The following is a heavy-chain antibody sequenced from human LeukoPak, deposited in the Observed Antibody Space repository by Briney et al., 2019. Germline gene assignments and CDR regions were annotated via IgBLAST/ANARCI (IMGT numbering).Heavy chain of an antibody. J-gene: IGHJ4*02. D-gene: IGHD2-15*01. V-gene: IGHV4-39*01. CDR3: ARNPFGYCRGGSCPRDFDY. CDR2: IYNSGST. Sequence: SETLSLTCTVSGGSFSSSSYYWGWIRQPPGKGLEWIGTIYNSGSTYYNPSLKSRLTISIDTSKNQLSLKLSSVTAADTALYYCARNPFGYCRGGSCPRDFDYWGQGTLVTVSS. CDR1: GGSFSSSSYY.